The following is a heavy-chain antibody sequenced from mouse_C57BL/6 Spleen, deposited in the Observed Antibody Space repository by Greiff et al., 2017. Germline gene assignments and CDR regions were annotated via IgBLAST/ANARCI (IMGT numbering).Heavy chain of an antibody. CDR3: ERCGAAQATGGFAY. D-gene: IGHD3-2*02. CDR1: GYTFTSYW. CDR2: IDPSDSET. V-gene: IGHV1-52*01. J-gene: IGHJ3*01. Sequence: QVQLQQPGAELVRPGSSVKLSCKASGYTFTSYWMHWVKQRPIQGLEWIGNIDPSDSETHYNQKFKDKATLTVDKSSSTAYMQLSSLTSEDSAVYYCERCGAAQATGGFAYWGQGTLVTVSA.